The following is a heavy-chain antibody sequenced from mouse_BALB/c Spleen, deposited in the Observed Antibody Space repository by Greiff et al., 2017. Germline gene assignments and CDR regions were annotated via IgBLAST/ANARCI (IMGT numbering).Heavy chain of an antibody. D-gene: IGHD4-1*01. CDR1: GFTFSSFG. CDR2: ISSGSSTI. Sequence: EVKLVESGGGLVQPGGSRKLSCAASGFTFSSFGMHWVRQAPEKGLEWVAYISSGSSTIYYADTVKGRFTISRDNPKNTLFLQMTSLRSEDTAMYYCASVGRGYFDYWGQGTTLTVSS. CDR3: ASVGRGYFDY. J-gene: IGHJ2*01. V-gene: IGHV5-17*02.